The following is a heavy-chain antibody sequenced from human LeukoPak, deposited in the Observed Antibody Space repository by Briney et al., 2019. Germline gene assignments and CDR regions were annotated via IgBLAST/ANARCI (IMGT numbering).Heavy chain of an antibody. CDR3: ARDDRSWEKDFDY. CDR2: ISSSSSYI. D-gene: IGHD1-26*01. J-gene: IGHJ4*02. Sequence: GGSLRLSCAASGFTFSSYSMNWVRQAPGKGLEWVSSISSSSSYIYYADSVKGRFTISRDNAKNSLYLQMNSLRAEDTAVYSCARDDRSWEKDFDYWGQGTLVTVSS. CDR1: GFTFSSYS. V-gene: IGHV3-21*01.